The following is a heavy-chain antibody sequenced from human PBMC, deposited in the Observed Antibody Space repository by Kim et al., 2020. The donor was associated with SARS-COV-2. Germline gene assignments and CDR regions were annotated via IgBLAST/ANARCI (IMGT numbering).Heavy chain of an antibody. CDR2: IYYRGST. Sequence: SETLSLTFTVSGGTIISDYWIWIRQPPGKGLDWIGDIYYRGSTNYNPSLQSRVTIAIDTSKNQFSLKLRSVTAADTAVYYCARWAYSSSSGTRWLDPWGQGTLVTVSS. V-gene: IGHV4-59*01. D-gene: IGHD6-6*01. J-gene: IGHJ5*02. CDR3: ARWAYSSSSGTRWLDP. CDR1: GGTIISDY.